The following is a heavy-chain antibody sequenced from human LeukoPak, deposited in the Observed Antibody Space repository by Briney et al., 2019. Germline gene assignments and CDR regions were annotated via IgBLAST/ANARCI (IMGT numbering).Heavy chain of an antibody. CDR2: ISYDGSNK. Sequence: PGRSLRLSCAASGFTFSSYGMHWVRQAPGKGLEWVAVISYDGSNKYYADSVKGRFTISRDNSKNTLYLQMYSLRAEDTAVYYCAKDFRSGSYLFDYWGQGTLVTVSS. J-gene: IGHJ4*02. D-gene: IGHD1-26*01. V-gene: IGHV3-30*18. CDR1: GFTFSSYG. CDR3: AKDFRSGSYLFDY.